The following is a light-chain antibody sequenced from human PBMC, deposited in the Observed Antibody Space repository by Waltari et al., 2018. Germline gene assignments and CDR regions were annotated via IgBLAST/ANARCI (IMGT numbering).Light chain of an antibody. CDR3: CSHAGSSVV. V-gene: IGLV2-11*01. J-gene: IGLJ2*01. CDR2: EVG. Sequence: QSALTQPRSVSGSPGQSVTISCTGTSSDVGAYNYVSWYQQHPGKAPKLMIYEVGKLPSGVPDRFSGSKSGNTASLTISGLQAEDEADYYCCSHAGSSVVFGGGTKLTVL. CDR1: SSDVGAYNY.